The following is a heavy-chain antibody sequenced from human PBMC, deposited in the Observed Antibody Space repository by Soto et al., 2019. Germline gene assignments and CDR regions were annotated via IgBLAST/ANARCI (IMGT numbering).Heavy chain of an antibody. V-gene: IGHV4-30-4*01. D-gene: IGHD3-22*01. Sequence: QVQLQESGPGLVKPSQTLSLTCTVSGGSISSGGYYWSWIRQPPGEGLEWIAYMSYSGSTYYNPSLKSRVTLSVDTSKNQFSLKLRSVTAADTAVYYCASLSGSFLYYFDNWGQGTLVTVSS. CDR2: MSYSGST. CDR1: GGSISSGGYY. CDR3: ASLSGSFLYYFDN. J-gene: IGHJ4*02.